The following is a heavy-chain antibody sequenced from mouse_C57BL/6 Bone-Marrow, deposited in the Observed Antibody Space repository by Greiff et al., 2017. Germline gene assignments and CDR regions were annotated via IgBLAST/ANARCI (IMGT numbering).Heavy chain of an antibody. J-gene: IGHJ4*01. V-gene: IGHV1-69*01. CDR3: ARGGYYAMDY. CDR1: GYTFTSYW. CDR2: IDPSDSYT. Sequence: QVQLQQSGAELVMPGASVKLSCKASGYTFTSYWMHWVKQRPGQGLEWIGEIDPSDSYTNYNQKFKGKSTLTVDKSSSTAYMQLSSLTSEDSAVYYCARGGYYAMDYWVKEPQSPSPQ.